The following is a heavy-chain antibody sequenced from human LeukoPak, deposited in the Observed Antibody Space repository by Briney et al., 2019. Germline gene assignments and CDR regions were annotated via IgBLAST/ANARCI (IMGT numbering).Heavy chain of an antibody. Sequence: PSETLSLTCTVSGGSVSSGSYYWSWIRQPPGKGLEWIGYIYYSGNTNYNPSLKSRVTISLDMSKNHFSLKLTSVTAADTAVYYCARGAFYFDYWGQGTLVTVSS. V-gene: IGHV4-61*03. J-gene: IGHJ4*02. CDR1: GGSVSSGSYY. CDR3: ARGAFYFDY. CDR2: IYYSGNT.